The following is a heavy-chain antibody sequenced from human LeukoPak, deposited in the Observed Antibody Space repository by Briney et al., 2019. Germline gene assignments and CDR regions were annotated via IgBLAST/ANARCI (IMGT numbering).Heavy chain of an antibody. J-gene: IGHJ4*02. CDR1: GGSFSGYY. V-gene: IGHV4-34*01. Sequence: SETLSLTCAVYGGSFSGYYWSWIRQPPGKGLEWIGEINHSGSTNYNPSLKSRVTISVDTPKNQFSLKLSSVTAADTAVYYCARQGGGYDFWSGYYPPDYWGQGTLVTVSS. CDR3: ARQGGGYDFWSGYYPPDY. D-gene: IGHD3-3*01. CDR2: INHSGST.